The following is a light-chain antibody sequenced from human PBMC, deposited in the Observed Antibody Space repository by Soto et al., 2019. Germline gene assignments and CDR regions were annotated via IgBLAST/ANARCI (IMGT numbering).Light chain of an antibody. Sequence: DIQMTQSPSSLAASEGDRVTITCRASQSISTYLNWYRQKPGKAPKLLIYAGSSLQSGVPSRFSGSGSGTDFTLSISSLEPEDFGTYYCQQSYNTPWTFGQGPKVDIK. CDR3: QQSYNTPWT. CDR2: AGS. CDR1: QSISTY. V-gene: IGKV1-39*01. J-gene: IGKJ1*01.